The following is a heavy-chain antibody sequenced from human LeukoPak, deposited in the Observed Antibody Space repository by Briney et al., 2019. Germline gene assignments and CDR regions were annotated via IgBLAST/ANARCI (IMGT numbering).Heavy chain of an antibody. CDR3: ARVGKGYCQYYFDY. CDR2: ISPDRGVT. CDR1: GYTFTDYY. J-gene: IGHJ4*02. D-gene: IGHD2-21*02. V-gene: IGHV1-2*02. Sequence: GASVTLSCTAAGYTFTDYYIHWVRQAPGQGLECRRWISPDRGVTNYAQKFQGRVTMTRDTSISTAYMELSRLTSDDTAVYYCARVGKGYCQYYFDYWGQGTLVTVSS.